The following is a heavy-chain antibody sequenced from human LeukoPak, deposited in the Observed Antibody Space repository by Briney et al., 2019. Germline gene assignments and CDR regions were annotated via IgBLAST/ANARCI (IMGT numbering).Heavy chain of an antibody. Sequence: SVKVSCKASGGTFSSYTISWVRQAPGQGLEWMGRIIHILGIANYAQKFQGRVTITADKSTSTAYMELSSLRSEDTAVYYCALTTYYDSSGYYPYYFDYWGQGTLVTVSS. D-gene: IGHD3-22*01. CDR3: ALTTYYDSSGYYPYYFDY. V-gene: IGHV1-69*02. CDR2: IIHILGIA. CDR1: GGTFSSYT. J-gene: IGHJ4*02.